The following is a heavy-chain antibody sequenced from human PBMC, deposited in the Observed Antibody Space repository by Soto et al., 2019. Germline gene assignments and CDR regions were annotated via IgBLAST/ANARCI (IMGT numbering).Heavy chain of an antibody. Sequence: SQTLSLTCAISGDGVSSNSAAWNWTRPSPSRGLEWLGRTFYRSKWYYHYAVSVESRITINPDTSKNQFSLQLTSVTPEDTAVYYCTREHGSGYSDYWGQGTLVTVSS. V-gene: IGHV6-1*01. J-gene: IGHJ4*01. D-gene: IGHD5-12*01. CDR3: TREHGSGYSDY. CDR1: GDGVSSNSAA. CDR2: TFYRSKWYY.